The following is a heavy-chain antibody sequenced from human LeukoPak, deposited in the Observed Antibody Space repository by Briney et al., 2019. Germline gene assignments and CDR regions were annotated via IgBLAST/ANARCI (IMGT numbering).Heavy chain of an antibody. CDR2: ISSSGSTI. CDR3: ARDRSTNSFDL. Sequence: GGSLRLSCAASGFTLSDYYMSWIRQAPGKGLEWVSYISSSGSTIYYADSVKGRFTISRDNAKNSLYLQMNSLRAEDTAVYYCARDRSTNSFDLWGRGTLVTVSS. CDR1: GFTLSDYY. V-gene: IGHV3-11*01. J-gene: IGHJ2*01. D-gene: IGHD5/OR15-5a*01.